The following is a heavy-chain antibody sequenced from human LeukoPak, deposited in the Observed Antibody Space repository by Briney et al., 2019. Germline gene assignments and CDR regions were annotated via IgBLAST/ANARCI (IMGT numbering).Heavy chain of an antibody. V-gene: IGHV4-38-2*01. D-gene: IGHD1-26*01. CDR2: IYHSGTT. J-gene: IGHJ4*02. CDR3: ARWGPIVGATTVDY. Sequence: SETLSLTCAVSRFSISTGYYWGLIRQPPGKGLEWIGIIYHSGTTYYNPSLKSRVTISVNTSKNQFSLKLGSVTAADAAVYYCARWGPIVGATTVDYWGQGTLVTVSS. CDR1: RFSISTGYY.